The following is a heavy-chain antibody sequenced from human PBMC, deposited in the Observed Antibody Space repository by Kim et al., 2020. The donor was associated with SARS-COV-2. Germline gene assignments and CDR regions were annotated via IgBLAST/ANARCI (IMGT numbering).Heavy chain of an antibody. D-gene: IGHD5-18*01. J-gene: IGHJ3*02. CDR3: ARALTWIQLWLTI. V-gene: IGHV3-30*01. Sequence: YADSVKGRFTISRDNSKNTLYLQMNSLRAEDTAVYYCARALTWIQLWLTIWGQGTMVTVSS.